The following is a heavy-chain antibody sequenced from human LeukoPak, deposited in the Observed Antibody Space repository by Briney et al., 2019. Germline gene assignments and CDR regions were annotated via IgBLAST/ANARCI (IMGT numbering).Heavy chain of an antibody. CDR3: ARDPWELPFDY. Sequence: PGGSLRLSCAASGFTFSSYWMSWVRQAPGKGLEWVANIKQDGSEKYYVDSVKGRFTTSRDNAKNSLYLQMNSLRAEDTAVYYCARDPWELPFDYWGQGTPVTVSS. V-gene: IGHV3-7*01. CDR1: GFTFSSYW. CDR2: IKQDGSEK. D-gene: IGHD1-26*01. J-gene: IGHJ4*02.